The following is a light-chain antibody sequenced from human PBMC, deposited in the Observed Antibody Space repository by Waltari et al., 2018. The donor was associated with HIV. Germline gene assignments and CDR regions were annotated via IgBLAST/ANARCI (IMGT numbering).Light chain of an antibody. CDR1: NSNIGSTYD. CDR2: ANN. V-gene: IGLV1-40*01. CDR3: QSYDSRLSAWV. Sequence: QSVLTQPPSVSGAPGQRVTIPCTGSNSNIGSTYDVHWYQPLPGKAPKLLIYANNNRPAGVPDRFSGSKSGASASLAITGLQAEDEADYSCQSYDSRLSAWVFGGGTKVTVL. J-gene: IGLJ3*02.